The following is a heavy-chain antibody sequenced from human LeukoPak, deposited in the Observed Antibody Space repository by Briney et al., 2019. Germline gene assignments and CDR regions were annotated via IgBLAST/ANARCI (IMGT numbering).Heavy chain of an antibody. CDR2: IKQDGTEK. J-gene: IGHJ4*02. D-gene: IGHD6-6*01. CDR3: AREIHSSSSSYFDY. Sequence: GESLRLSCAASGFTFTTYWMSWVRQAPGKGLEWVANIKQDGTEKYYVDSVKGRFTISRDNAKNSLYLQMNSLRVEDTAVYYCAREIHSSSSSYFDYWGQGTLVTVSS. V-gene: IGHV3-7*01. CDR1: GFTFTTYW.